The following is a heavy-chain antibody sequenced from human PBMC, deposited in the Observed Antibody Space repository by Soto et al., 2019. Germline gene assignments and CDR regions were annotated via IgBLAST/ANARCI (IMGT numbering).Heavy chain of an antibody. V-gene: IGHV5-10-1*01. CDR2: IDPSDSYT. Sequence: PGESLKISCKGSGYSFTSYWISWVRQMPGKGLEWMGRIDPSDSYTNYSPSFQGHVTISADKSISTAYLQWSSLKASDTAMYYCASIAASCIYYYHYGMDVWGQGTTVPVAS. J-gene: IGHJ6*02. CDR3: ASIAASCIYYYHYGMDV. D-gene: IGHD6-13*01. CDR1: GYSFTSYW.